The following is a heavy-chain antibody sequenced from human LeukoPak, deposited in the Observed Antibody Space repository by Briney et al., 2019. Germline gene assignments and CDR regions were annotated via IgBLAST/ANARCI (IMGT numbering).Heavy chain of an antibody. CDR2: IYTTGST. Sequence: SETLSLTCTVSDGSLTNSYWSWLRQPAGKGLEWIGRIYTTGSTNYNPSLNSRVTMSVDTSKNQFSLKLNSVTAADTAVYYCARGPRATATQAFDIWGQGTMVTVSS. CDR1: DGSLTNSY. J-gene: IGHJ3*02. CDR3: ARGPRATATQAFDI. D-gene: IGHD2-15*01. V-gene: IGHV4-4*07.